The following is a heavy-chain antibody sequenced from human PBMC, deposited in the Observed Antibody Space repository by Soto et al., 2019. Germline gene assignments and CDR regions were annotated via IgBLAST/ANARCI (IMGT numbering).Heavy chain of an antibody. CDR2: ISYDGSNK. CDR3: ARAVQVVVAATYLDY. J-gene: IGHJ4*02. V-gene: IGHV3-30-3*01. D-gene: IGHD2-15*01. CDR1: GFTFSSYA. Sequence: GWSLRLSCAASGFTFSSYAMHWVRQAPGKGLEWVAVISYDGSNKYYADSVKGRFTISRDNSKNTLYLQMNSLRAEDTAVYYCARAVQVVVAATYLDYWGQGTLVTVSS.